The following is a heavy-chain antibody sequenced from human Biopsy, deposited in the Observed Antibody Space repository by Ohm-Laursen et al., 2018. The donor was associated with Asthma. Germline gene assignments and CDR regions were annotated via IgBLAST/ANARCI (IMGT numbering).Heavy chain of an antibody. CDR3: AAGRASLQGESLV. CDR1: GVALSGYT. V-gene: IGHV1-58*01. J-gene: IGHJ4*01. CDR2: LVFASGAT. Sequence: SVKVSCNASGVALSGYTFEWVRQARGLGLEWIAGLVFASGATNYAQNFQDRLTVTRDMSAGSVSMELRGLSSTDTAVYYCAAGRASLQGESLVWGQGTLVSVSS. D-gene: IGHD2/OR15-2a*01.